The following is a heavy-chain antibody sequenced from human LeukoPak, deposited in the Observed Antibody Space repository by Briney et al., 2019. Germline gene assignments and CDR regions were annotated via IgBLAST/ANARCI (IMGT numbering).Heavy chain of an antibody. Sequence: GGSLRLSCAASGFTLTSYVMSWVRQAPGKGLEWVSGLSGSGGNTYYADSVKGRFTISRDNSRNTKNTLYLQMSNLRVEDTALFYCVREVGSGDHDYWGQGTLVTVSS. J-gene: IGHJ4*02. CDR3: VREVGSGDHDY. CDR1: GFTLTSYV. V-gene: IGHV3-23*01. D-gene: IGHD2-15*01. CDR2: LSGSGGNT.